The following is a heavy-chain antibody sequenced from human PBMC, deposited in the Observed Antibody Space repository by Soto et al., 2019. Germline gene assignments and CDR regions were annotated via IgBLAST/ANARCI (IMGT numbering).Heavy chain of an antibody. Sequence: PSETLSLTCSVSGGSISRYYWSWVRQPPGKGLEWIGYIYYDGGTTYNSSLKSRVTISTDTSRSQLSLQLTSATPADTAVYYCARVLPGIAAAYDAFDVWGQGTMVTVSS. J-gene: IGHJ3*01. V-gene: IGHV4-59*01. CDR3: ARVLPGIAAAYDAFDV. CDR1: GGSISRYY. D-gene: IGHD6-13*01. CDR2: IYYDGGT.